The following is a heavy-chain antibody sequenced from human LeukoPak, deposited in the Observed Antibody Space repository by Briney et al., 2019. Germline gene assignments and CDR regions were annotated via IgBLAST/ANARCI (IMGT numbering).Heavy chain of an antibody. CDR3: ARSPVLPAAIAYYFDY. CDR2: IYPGDSDT. J-gene: IGHJ4*02. D-gene: IGHD2-2*01. V-gene: IGHV5-51*01. Sequence: GASLQISCKGSGYSFTSYWIGWVRQMPGKGLEWMGIIYPGDSDTRYSPSFQGQVTISAAKSISTAYLQWSSLKASDTAMYYCARSPVLPAAIAYYFDYWGQGTLVTVSS. CDR1: GYSFTSYW.